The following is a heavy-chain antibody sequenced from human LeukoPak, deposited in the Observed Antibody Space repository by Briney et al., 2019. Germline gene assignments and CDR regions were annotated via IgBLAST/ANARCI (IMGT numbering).Heavy chain of an antibody. V-gene: IGHV4-39*01. D-gene: IGHD4-17*01. CDR2: IYYSGST. CDR1: GGSISSSSYY. Sequence: SETLSLTCTVSGGSISSSSYYWGWIRQPPGKGLEWIGSIYYSGSTYYNPSLKSRVTMSVDTSKNQFSLKLSSVTAADTAVYYCVRRGVHGDLDYWGQGTLVTVSS. CDR3: VRRGVHGDLDY. J-gene: IGHJ4*02.